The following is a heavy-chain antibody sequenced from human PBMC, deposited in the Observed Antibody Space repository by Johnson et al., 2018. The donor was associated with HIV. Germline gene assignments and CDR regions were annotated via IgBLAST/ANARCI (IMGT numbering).Heavy chain of an antibody. Sequence: QVQLVESGGGLVKPGGSLRLSCAASGFIFSDYYMSWIRQAPGKGLEWVSYISSSGGSIYYADSVKGRFTISRDNAKNSLYLQMNSLRAEDTAVYYCARDQKVQPSGYLDAFDIWGQGTMVTVSS. CDR3: ARDQKVQPSGYLDAFDI. J-gene: IGHJ3*02. D-gene: IGHD5-12*01. CDR1: GFIFSDYY. CDR2: ISSSGGSI. V-gene: IGHV3-11*04.